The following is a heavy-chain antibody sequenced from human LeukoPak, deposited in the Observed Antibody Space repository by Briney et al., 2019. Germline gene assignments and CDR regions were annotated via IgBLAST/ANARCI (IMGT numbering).Heavy chain of an antibody. CDR3: ARDLDGYNFLDY. CDR1: GGSFSSYY. V-gene: IGHV4-59*01. D-gene: IGHD5-24*01. J-gene: IGHJ4*02. Sequence: SETLSLTCAVYGGSFSSYYWSWIRQPPGKGLEWIGYIYYSGSTNYNPSLKSRVTISVDTSKNQFSLKLSSVTAADTAVYYCARDLDGYNFLDYWGQGTLVTVSS. CDR2: IYYSGST.